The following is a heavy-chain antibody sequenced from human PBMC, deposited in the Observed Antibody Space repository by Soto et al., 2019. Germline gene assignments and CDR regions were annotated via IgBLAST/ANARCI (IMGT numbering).Heavy chain of an antibody. Sequence: QVQLVQSGAEVKKPGASVKISCKTSGYIFTSYAMHWVRQAPGQRPEWMGWINAGNGNTKYAQNLLDRVTFTRDTSASTVYMELTSLRYDDTAVYYCARGNTAPDDYWGQGTLVTVSS. V-gene: IGHV1-3*01. CDR1: GYIFTSYA. CDR3: ARGNTAPDDY. CDR2: INAGNGNT. J-gene: IGHJ4*02.